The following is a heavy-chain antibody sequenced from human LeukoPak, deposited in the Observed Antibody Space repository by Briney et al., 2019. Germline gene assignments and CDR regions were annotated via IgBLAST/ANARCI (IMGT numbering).Heavy chain of an antibody. D-gene: IGHD3-22*01. J-gene: IGHJ4*02. Sequence: GGSLRLSCAASGFTFSSYAMHWVRQAPGKGLEWVAVISYDGSNKYYADSVKGRFTISRDNSKNTLYLQMNSLRAEDTAVYYCARDGGPYYYDSSGYYYGEALLDYWGQGTLVTVSS. CDR2: ISYDGSNK. CDR1: GFTFSSYA. CDR3: ARDGGPYYYDSSGYYYGEALLDY. V-gene: IGHV3-30-3*01.